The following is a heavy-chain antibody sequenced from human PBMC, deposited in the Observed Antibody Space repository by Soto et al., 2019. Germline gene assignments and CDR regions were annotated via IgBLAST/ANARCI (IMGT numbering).Heavy chain of an antibody. Sequence: CGSLRLSFSASGFAFSDYSIHWVRQTPGKGLEYVSGISPQGSNIYYTDSVKGRFTIARDDSKNTVYLQMSSLRPDDTANYYCVNMMIARGGFDRWGQGTPVTVSS. V-gene: IGHV3-64D*06. CDR2: ISPQGSNI. CDR3: VNMMIARGGFDR. D-gene: IGHD2-21*01. CDR1: GFAFSDYS. J-gene: IGHJ1*01.